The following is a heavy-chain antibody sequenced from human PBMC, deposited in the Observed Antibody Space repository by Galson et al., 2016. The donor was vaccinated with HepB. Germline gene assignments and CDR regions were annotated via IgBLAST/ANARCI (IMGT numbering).Heavy chain of an antibody. V-gene: IGHV5-51*01. D-gene: IGHD5-12*01. CDR1: GYSFANYW. CDR2: IYPGDSDT. Sequence: QSGAEVKEPGESLKISCKASGYSFANYWIAWVRQMPGKGLEWMGIIYPGDSDTRYSPSFQGQVTISADKSINTAYLQWSSLKASDTAMYYCARHGVGSGWIKFHYVMDVWGKGTTVTVSS. CDR3: ARHGVGSGWIKFHYVMDV. J-gene: IGHJ6*04.